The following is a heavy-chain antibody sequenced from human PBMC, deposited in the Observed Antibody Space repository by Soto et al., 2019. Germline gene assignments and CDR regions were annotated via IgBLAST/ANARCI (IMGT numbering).Heavy chain of an antibody. CDR2: INHSGST. CDR3: ARGRHYYDSSGYLY. Sequence: SLTGAVCGGSFRGYYWSWIRQPPEKGMEWIGEINHSGSTNYNPSLKSRVTISVATSKNQFSLKLSSVTAADTAVYYCARGRHYYDSSGYLYWGQGTLVTVSS. J-gene: IGHJ4*02. CDR1: GGSFRGYY. V-gene: IGHV4-34*01. D-gene: IGHD3-22*01.